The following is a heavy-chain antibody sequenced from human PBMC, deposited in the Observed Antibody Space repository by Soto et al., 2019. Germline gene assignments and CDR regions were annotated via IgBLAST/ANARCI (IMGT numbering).Heavy chain of an antibody. CDR1: GFTFNDYA. Sequence: EVQLVESGGGLAQPGRSLRLSCTASGFTFNDYAMHWVRQGPGKGLEWVAGISWNSVDIGYADSVKGRFSISRDNAKNSLYLQMNDLRPEDTALYYCSRGGRSRLPPNYWGQGTLVIVSS. CDR3: SRGGRSRLPPNY. CDR2: ISWNSVDI. V-gene: IGHV3-9*01. J-gene: IGHJ4*02. D-gene: IGHD2-15*01.